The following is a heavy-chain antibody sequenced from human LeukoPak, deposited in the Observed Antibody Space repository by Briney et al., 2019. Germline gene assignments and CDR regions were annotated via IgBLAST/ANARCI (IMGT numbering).Heavy chain of an antibody. CDR1: GGSISSYY. D-gene: IGHD5-18*01. Sequence: SETLSLTCTVSGGSISSYYWSWIRQPPGKGLEWIGYIYYSGSTNYNPSLKSRVTISVDTSKNQFSLKLSSVTAADTAVYYCARRIQLWLRDAFDIWGQGTMVTVSS. V-gene: IGHV4-59*08. J-gene: IGHJ3*02. CDR3: ARRIQLWLRDAFDI. CDR2: IYYSGST.